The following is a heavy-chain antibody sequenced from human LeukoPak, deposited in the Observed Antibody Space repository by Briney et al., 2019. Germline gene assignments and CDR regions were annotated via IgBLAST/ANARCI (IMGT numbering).Heavy chain of an antibody. CDR3: ARDGGYTGGWTYGAGDY. J-gene: IGHJ4*01. CDR1: GFTFSAYV. Sequence: GGSLRLSCAASGFTFSAYVMHWVRQAPGKGLECVAVISNDGNEKYYADSVKGRFSISRDNSKNTLYLRMSSLRTEDTAVYYCARDGGYTGGWTYGAGDYWGQGNLVTVSS. D-gene: IGHD2-8*02. CDR2: ISNDGNEK. V-gene: IGHV3-30*04.